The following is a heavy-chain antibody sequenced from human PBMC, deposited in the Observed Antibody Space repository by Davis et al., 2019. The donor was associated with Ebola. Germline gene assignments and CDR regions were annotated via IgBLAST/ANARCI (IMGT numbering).Heavy chain of an antibody. CDR2: IYPDDSDT. CDR3: AKSRVAGTNDAFDI. V-gene: IGHV5-51*01. D-gene: IGHD6-19*01. Sequence: GESLKISCKGSGYSFISYWIGWVRQMPGKGLEWMGIIYPDDSDTRYSPSFQGQVTISADKSISTAYLQWSSLKASDTAMYYCAKSRVAGTNDAFDIWGQGTMVIVSS. J-gene: IGHJ3*02. CDR1: GYSFISYW.